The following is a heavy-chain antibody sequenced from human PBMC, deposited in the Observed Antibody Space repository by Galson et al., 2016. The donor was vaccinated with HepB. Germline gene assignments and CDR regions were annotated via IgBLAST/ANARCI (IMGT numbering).Heavy chain of an antibody. J-gene: IGHJ4*02. CDR3: ARDVDTARVVGY. CDR2: IDAGNGNT. CDR1: GYSLTTNA. Sequence: VKVSCKASGYSLTTNAIHWVRQAPGQRPEWMGWIDAGNGNTQYSQKFHGRVTFTRDTSASTAYMEVSSLTSEDTAVYYCARDVDTARVVGYWGQGTVVTVSS. D-gene: IGHD5-18*01. V-gene: IGHV1-3*01.